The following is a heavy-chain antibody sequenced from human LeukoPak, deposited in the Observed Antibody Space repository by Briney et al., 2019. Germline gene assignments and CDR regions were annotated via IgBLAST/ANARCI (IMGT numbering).Heavy chain of an antibody. J-gene: IGHJ4*02. V-gene: IGHV4-59*01. D-gene: IGHD1-1*01. CDR3: ARGKPLEPLDY. CDR2: IYYSGTT. Sequence: SETLSLTCTVSGGSISSYYWRWIRQPPGKGLEWIGYIYYSGTTNYNPSLKSRVTISIDTSKNQFSLKLNSVTAADTAVYFCARGKPLEPLDYWGQGTLVTVSS. CDR1: GGSISSYY.